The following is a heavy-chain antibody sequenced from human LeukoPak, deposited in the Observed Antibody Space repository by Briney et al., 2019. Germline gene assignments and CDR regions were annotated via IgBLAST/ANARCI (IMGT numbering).Heavy chain of an antibody. V-gene: IGHV1-8*01. Sequence: ASVKVSCKASGYTFTSYDINWVRQATGQGLEWMGWMNPNSGNTCYAQKFQGRVTMTRNTSISTAYMELSSLRSEDTAVYYCARIVGATHYFDYWGQGTLVTVSS. D-gene: IGHD1-26*01. CDR3: ARIVGATHYFDY. CDR1: GYTFTSYD. J-gene: IGHJ4*02. CDR2: MNPNSGNT.